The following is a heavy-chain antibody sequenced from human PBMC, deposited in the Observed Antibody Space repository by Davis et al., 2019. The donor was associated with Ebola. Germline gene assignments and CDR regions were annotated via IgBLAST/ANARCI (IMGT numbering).Heavy chain of an antibody. CDR1: GGSISSSSYY. CDR3: ARGLRFGELFDGENYYGMDV. J-gene: IGHJ6*02. V-gene: IGHV4-39*01. Sequence: PSETLSLTCTVSGGSISSSSYYWGWIRQPPGKGLEWIGSIYYSGSTYYNPSLKSRVTISVDTSKNQFSLKLSSVTAADTAVYYCARGLRFGELFDGENYYGMDVWGQGTTVTVSS. CDR2: IYYSGST. D-gene: IGHD3-10*01.